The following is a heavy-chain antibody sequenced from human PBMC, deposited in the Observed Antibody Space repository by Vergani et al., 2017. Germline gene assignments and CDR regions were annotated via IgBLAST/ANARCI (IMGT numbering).Heavy chain of an antibody. J-gene: IGHJ4*02. D-gene: IGHD6-13*01. V-gene: IGHV3-30*18. CDR1: GFTFSSYG. CDR2: ISDDGSNK. Sequence: QVQLVESGGGVVQPGRSLRLSCAASGFTFSSYGMHWVRPAPGKGLEWVAVISDDGSNKYYADSVKGRFTISRDNSKNTLYLQMNSLRAEDTAVYYCAKDDNDIAAAGYFDYWGQGTLVTVSS. CDR3: AKDDNDIAAAGYFDY.